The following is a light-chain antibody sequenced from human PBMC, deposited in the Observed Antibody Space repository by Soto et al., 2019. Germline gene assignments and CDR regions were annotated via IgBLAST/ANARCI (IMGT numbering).Light chain of an antibody. CDR2: GAT. J-gene: IGKJ1*01. Sequence: VALGGRGIISYKASQSVSVLVAWYQQKPGQAPRLLIHGATTRATGIPARFSGSGSGTEFPLTTSSLHSQALELYYSPQYNNAPPTSAPGTKLDIK. CDR3: PQYNNAPPT. CDR1: QSVSVL. V-gene: IGKV3-15*01.